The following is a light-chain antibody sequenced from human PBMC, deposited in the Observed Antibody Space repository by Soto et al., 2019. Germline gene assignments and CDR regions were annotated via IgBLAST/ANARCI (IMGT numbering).Light chain of an antibody. CDR2: LNH. Sequence: QPVLTQPPSVSGAPGQRVTISCTGSTSNIGSGSDVHWYQQLPGAAPKLLIFLNHNRPSGIPDRFAGSRSGTSASLAITGLQAEDEADYYCQSYDSSLSVLVFGGGTKLTVL. J-gene: IGLJ2*01. CDR1: TSNIGSGSD. CDR3: QSYDSSLSVLV. V-gene: IGLV1-40*01.